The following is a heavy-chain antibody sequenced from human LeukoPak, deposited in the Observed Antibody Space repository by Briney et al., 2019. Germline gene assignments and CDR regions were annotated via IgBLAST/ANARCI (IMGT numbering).Heavy chain of an antibody. CDR3: TRHHCSSTSCYFY. J-gene: IGHJ4*02. Sequence: GGSLKLSCAASGFTFSGSAMHWVRQASGKGLEWVGRIRSKANSYATAYAASVKGRFTISRDDSKNTAYPQMNSLKTEDTAVYYCTRHHCSSTSCYFYWGQGTLVTVSS. CDR1: GFTFSGSA. D-gene: IGHD2-2*01. CDR2: IRSKANSYAT. V-gene: IGHV3-73*01.